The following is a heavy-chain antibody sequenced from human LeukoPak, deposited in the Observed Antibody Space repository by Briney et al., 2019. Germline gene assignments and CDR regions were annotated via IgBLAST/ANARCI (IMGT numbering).Heavy chain of an antibody. D-gene: IGHD2-2*01. CDR2: IYTSGST. CDR1: GDSIRSYY. CDR3: ARDFIVVVPAAIRTKVNWFDP. V-gene: IGHV4-4*07. Sequence: SETLSLTCTVSGDSIRSYYWSWIRQPAGKGLEWIGRIYTSGSTNYNPSLKSRVTMSVDTSKNQFSLKLSSVTAADTAVYYCARDFIVVVPAAIRTKVNWFDPWGQGTLVTVSS. J-gene: IGHJ5*02.